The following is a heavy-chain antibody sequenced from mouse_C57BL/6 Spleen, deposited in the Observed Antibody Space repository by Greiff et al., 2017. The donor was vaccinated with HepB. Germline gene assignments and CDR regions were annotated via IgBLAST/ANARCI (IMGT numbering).Heavy chain of an antibody. J-gene: IGHJ4*01. V-gene: IGHV1-81*01. CDR3: ARRGVTTDAMDY. D-gene: IGHD1-1*01. CDR1: GYTFTSYG. Sequence: VQLQESGAELARPGASVKLSCKASGYTFTSYGISWVKQRTGQGLEWIGEIYPRSGNTYYNEKFKGKATLTADKSSSTAYMELRSLTSEDSAVYFCARRGVTTDAMDYWGQGTSVTVSS. CDR2: IYPRSGNT.